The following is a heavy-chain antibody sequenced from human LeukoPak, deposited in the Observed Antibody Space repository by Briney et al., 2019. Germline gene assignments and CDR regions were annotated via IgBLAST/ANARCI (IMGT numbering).Heavy chain of an antibody. V-gene: IGHV4-4*09. D-gene: IGHD6-6*01. J-gene: IGHJ3*02. Sequence: SETLSLTCTVSGGSISSFYWSWIRQPPGKGLEWIGYFYNTESSYYNPSLKSRVSVAVDTSKNQLSLRLSSVTAADTAVYYCARSRSSSSLDALDIWGQGTRVTVSS. CDR1: GGSISSFY. CDR3: ARSRSSSSLDALDI. CDR2: FYNTESS.